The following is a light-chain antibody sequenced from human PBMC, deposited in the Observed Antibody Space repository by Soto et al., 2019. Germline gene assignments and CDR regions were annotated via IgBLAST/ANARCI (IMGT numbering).Light chain of an antibody. J-gene: IGLJ1*01. CDR2: GNG. CDR3: QSYDKRLTAYF. CDR1: SSSIGAGYE. Sequence: QSVLTQPPSVSGAPGQRVTISWSWTSSSIGAGYEVHWYQQLPGTAPKLLVSGNGHRPSVVPYRWAASKSGPSASLAITGLQAEDEGHYYCQSYDKRLTAYFFGTGTKVTVL. V-gene: IGLV1-40*01.